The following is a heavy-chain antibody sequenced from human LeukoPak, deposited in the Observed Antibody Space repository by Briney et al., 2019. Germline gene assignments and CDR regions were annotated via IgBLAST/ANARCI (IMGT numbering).Heavy chain of an antibody. J-gene: IGHJ1*01. CDR1: GDSVSSGY. Sequence: SETLSLSCSVSGDSVSSGYWSWIRQPPGKGLEWIGYIYDSGITDYNSSLKSRLTISVDTSNNQFSLNLRSVTAADTAVYYCAGRGHRYSRDWGQGIPVIVFS. D-gene: IGHD2-15*01. CDR3: AGRGHRYSRD. CDR2: IYDSGIT. V-gene: IGHV4-4*09.